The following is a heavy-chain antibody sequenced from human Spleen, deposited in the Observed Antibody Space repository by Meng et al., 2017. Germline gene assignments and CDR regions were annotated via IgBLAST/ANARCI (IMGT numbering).Heavy chain of an antibody. CDR1: GGSVSSGSYY. V-gene: IGHV4-61*01. J-gene: IGHJ4*02. Sequence: SETLSLSCTVSGGSVSSGSYYWSWIRQPPGKGLEWIGYINYSGSTNYNPSLKSRVTISVDTSKNQYSQKLSSVTAADTAVYYCARVNPYYDYDSSGYCDYWGQGTLVTVSS. CDR2: INYSGST. D-gene: IGHD3-22*01. CDR3: ARVNPYYDYDSSGYCDY.